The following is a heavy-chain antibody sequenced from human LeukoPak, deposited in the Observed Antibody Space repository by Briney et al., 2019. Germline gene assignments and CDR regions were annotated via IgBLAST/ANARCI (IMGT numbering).Heavy chain of an antibody. CDR3: ARDHCSGGSCYRTKGLYYYMDV. J-gene: IGHJ6*03. V-gene: IGHV4-4*07. Sequence: SETLSLTCTVSGGSISSDYWSWIRQPAGKGLEWIGRRSTNYSPSLKSRVTMSVDTSKNQFSLKLSSVTAADTAVYYCARDHCSGGSCYRTKGLYYYMDVWGKGTTVTVSS. D-gene: IGHD2-15*01. CDR2: RST. CDR1: GGSISSDY.